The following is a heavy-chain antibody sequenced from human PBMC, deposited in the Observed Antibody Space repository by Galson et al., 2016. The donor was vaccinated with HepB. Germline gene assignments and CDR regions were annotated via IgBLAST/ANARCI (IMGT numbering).Heavy chain of an antibody. D-gene: IGHD1-26*01. CDR3: ARGRDLVGATPLPVDY. CDR1: GYTFSAYY. V-gene: IGHV1-2*02. CDR2: INPNSGGT. Sequence: SVKVSCKASGYTFSAYYIHWVRQAPGQGLQWMGWINPNSGGTYYAQMFQGRVTMTRDTSIIPAYMELSRLKSDDTAVYYCARGRDLVGATPLPVDYGGQGALVTVSS. J-gene: IGHJ4*02.